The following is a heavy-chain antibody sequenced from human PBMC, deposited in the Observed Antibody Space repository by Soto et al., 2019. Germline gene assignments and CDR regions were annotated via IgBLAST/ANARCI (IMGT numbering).Heavy chain of an antibody. Sequence: GASVKVSCKASGGTFSSYAISWVRQAPGQGLEWMGGIIPIFGTANYAQKFQGRVTITADESTSTAYMELSSLRSEDTAVYYCARSQDPYGDYRWVWFDPWGQGTLVTVSS. D-gene: IGHD4-17*01. CDR2: IIPIFGTA. CDR3: ARSQDPYGDYRWVWFDP. V-gene: IGHV1-69*13. CDR1: GGTFSSYA. J-gene: IGHJ5*02.